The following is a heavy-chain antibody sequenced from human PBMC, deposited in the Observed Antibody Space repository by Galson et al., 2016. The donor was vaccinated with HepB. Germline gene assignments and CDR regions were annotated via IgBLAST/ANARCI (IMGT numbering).Heavy chain of an antibody. V-gene: IGHV3-74*01. J-gene: IGHJ4*02. CDR2: INSDGSST. Sequence: SLRLSCAASGFTFSSYWMHWVRQAPGKGLVWVSRINSDGSSTSYADSVKGRFTISRDNAKNTLYLQLNSLRAEDTAVYYCARVKSVGTIAARRLFDYWGQGTLVTVSS. D-gene: IGHD6-6*01. CDR3: ARVKSVGTIAARRLFDY. CDR1: GFTFSSYW.